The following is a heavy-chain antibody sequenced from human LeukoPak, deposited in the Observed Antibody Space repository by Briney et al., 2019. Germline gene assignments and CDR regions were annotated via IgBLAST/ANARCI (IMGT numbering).Heavy chain of an antibody. CDR2: IYYSGGT. V-gene: IGHV4-59*01. Sequence: SETLSLTCTVSGGSINYYYWMWIRQPPGKGLEWIGYIYYSGGTHYNPSLKSRVTMLVDTSKNQFSLKLTAVTAADTAVYYCARDITVTQFDYWGQGTLVTVSS. CDR3: ARDITVTQFDY. J-gene: IGHJ4*02. D-gene: IGHD4-17*01. CDR1: GGSINYYY.